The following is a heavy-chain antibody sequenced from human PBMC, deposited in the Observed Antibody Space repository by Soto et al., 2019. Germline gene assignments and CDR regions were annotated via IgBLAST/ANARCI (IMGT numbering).Heavy chain of an antibody. CDR1: GFTFSSYA. CDR2: ISYDESNK. D-gene: IGHD6-13*01. J-gene: IGHJ4*02. V-gene: IGHV3-30-3*01. CDR3: ARGYSSSWYFDY. Sequence: GGSLRLSCAASGFTFSSYAMHWVRQAPGKGLEWVAAISYDESNKYYADSVKGRFTISRDNSKNTLYLQMNSLRPEDTAVYYCARGYSSSWYFDYWGQGTVVTVSS.